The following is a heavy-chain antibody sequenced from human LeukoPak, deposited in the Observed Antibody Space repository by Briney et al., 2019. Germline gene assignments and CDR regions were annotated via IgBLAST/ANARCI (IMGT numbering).Heavy chain of an antibody. Sequence: GGSLRLSCAASGFTFSGSAMHWVRQASGKGLEWVGRIRSKANSYATAYAASVKGRFTISRDDSKNTVYLQMNSLRAEDTAVYYCAKERWFGELSVADYWGQGTLVTVSS. J-gene: IGHJ4*02. CDR1: GFTFSGSA. V-gene: IGHV3-73*01. CDR2: IRSKANSYAT. D-gene: IGHD3-10*01. CDR3: AKERWFGELSVADY.